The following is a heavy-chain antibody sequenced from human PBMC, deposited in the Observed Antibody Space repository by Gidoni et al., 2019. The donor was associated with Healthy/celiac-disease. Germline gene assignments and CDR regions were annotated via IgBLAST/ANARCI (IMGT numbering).Heavy chain of an antibody. CDR1: GYTLTSYG. CDR2: ISAYNGNT. V-gene: IGHV1-18*01. CDR3: ARDEVPAARNYYYYGMDV. D-gene: IGHD2-2*01. J-gene: IGHJ6*02. Sequence: QVQLVRSGAEGKKPGASVKVSCKASGYTLTSYGISWVRQAPGQGLEWMGWISAYNGNTNYAQKLQGRVTMTTDTSTSTAYMELRSLRSDDTAVYYCARDEVPAARNYYYYGMDVWGQGTTVTVSS.